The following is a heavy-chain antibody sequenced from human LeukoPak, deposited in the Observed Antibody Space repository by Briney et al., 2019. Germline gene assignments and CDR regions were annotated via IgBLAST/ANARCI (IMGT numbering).Heavy chain of an antibody. J-gene: IGHJ2*01. D-gene: IGHD5-18*01. CDR1: GGSVSDYY. Sequence: PSETLSLTCTISGGSVSDYYWSWIRQSPGKGLEWIGYIYYTGSTYYNPSLKSRVTISVDTSKNQFSLKLSSVTAADTAVYYCARDPIQLWTYYDWYFDLWGRGTLVTVSS. V-gene: IGHV4-59*02. CDR3: ARDPIQLWTYYDWYFDL. CDR2: IYYTGST.